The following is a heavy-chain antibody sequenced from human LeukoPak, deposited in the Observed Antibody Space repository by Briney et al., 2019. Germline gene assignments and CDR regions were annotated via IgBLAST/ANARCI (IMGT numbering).Heavy chain of an antibody. CDR3: ASWTTRYSGSPHFDY. CDR2: IIPIFGTA. V-gene: IGHV1-69*05. Sequence: GSSVKVSCKASGGTFSSYAISWVRQAPGQGLEWMGRIIPIFGTANYAQKFQGRVTITTDESTSTAYMELSSLRSEDTAVYYCASWTTRYSGSPHFDYWGQGTLVTVSS. CDR1: GGTFSSYA. J-gene: IGHJ4*02. D-gene: IGHD1-26*01.